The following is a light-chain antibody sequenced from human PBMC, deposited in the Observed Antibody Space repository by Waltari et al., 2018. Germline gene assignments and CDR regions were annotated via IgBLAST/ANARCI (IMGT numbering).Light chain of an antibody. CDR1: RGISSY. J-gene: IGKJ1*01. CDR3: QQVNTYSWT. Sequence: SYLSASVGDRVTITCRASRGISSYLAWYQQKPGKAPKLLIYAASTLQSGVPLRFSGSGSGTEFTLTISSLQPEDFATYYCQQVNTYSWTFGQGTKVEIK. CDR2: AAS. V-gene: IGKV1-9*01.